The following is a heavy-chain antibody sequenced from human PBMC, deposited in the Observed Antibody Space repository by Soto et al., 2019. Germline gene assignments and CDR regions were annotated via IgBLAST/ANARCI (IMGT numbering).Heavy chain of an antibody. Sequence: GSLGLSCSVSGLTFSSYAVAWVRQAPGKGLEYVSAISSNGGSKYYADPVKGRFTISRDNSKKTLYLQMSSLRAEDTAVYYCVKTQLLWFGGPFDYWGQGTLVTGSS. V-gene: IGHV3-64D*06. CDR1: GLTFSSYA. J-gene: IGHJ4*02. CDR2: ISSNGGSK. D-gene: IGHD3-10*01. CDR3: VKTQLLWFGGPFDY.